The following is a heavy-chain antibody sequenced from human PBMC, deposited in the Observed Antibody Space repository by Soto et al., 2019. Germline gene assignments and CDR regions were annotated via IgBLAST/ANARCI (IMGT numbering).Heavy chain of an antibody. CDR2: IYPGDSDT. J-gene: IGHJ4*02. CDR1: GYSFTSYW. D-gene: IGHD2-2*01. V-gene: IGHV5-51*01. Sequence: PGESLKISFKGSGYSFTSYWIGWVRQMPGKGLEWMGIIYPGDSDTRYSPSFQGQVTISADKSISTAYLQWSSLKASDTAMYYCARLSAVVVPAATSFDYWGQGTLVTVSS. CDR3: ARLSAVVVPAATSFDY.